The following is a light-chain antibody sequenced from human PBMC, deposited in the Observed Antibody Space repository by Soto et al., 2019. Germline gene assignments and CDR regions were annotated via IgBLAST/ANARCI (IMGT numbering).Light chain of an antibody. CDR1: SSDVGGYNY. J-gene: IGLJ1*01. V-gene: IGLV2-8*01. CDR2: EVN. CDR3: SSYAGSSNV. Sequence: QSVLTQPPSASGSPGQSVAISCTGTSSDVGGYNYVSWYQQHPGKAPKLMIYEVNKRPSGVPDRFSDSKSGNTASLTVSGLQAEDEADYYCSSYAGSSNVFRTGTKLTVL.